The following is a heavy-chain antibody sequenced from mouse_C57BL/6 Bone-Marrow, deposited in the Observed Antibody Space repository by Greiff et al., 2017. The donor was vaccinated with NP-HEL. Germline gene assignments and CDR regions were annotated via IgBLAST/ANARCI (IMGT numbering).Heavy chain of an antibody. Sequence: VKLVESGAELARPGASVKLSCKASGYTFTSYGISWVKQRTGQGLEWIGEIYPRSGNTYYNEKFKGKATLTADKSSSTAYMELRSLTSEDSAVYFCAREGLQLMDYWGQGTSVTVSS. CDR2: IYPRSGNT. V-gene: IGHV1-81*01. CDR1: GYTFTSYG. CDR3: AREGLQLMDY. J-gene: IGHJ4*01. D-gene: IGHD4-1*02.